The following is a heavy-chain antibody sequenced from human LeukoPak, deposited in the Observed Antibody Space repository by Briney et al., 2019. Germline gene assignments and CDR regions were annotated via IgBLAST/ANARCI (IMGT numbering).Heavy chain of an antibody. V-gene: IGHV4-34*01. J-gene: IGHJ6*03. Sequence: SETLSLTCAVYGGSFSGYYWSWIRQPPGKGLEWIGEINHSGSTNYNPSLKSRVTISVDTSKNQFSLKLSSVTAADTAVYYCAALYSSSSRGYYYYYMDVWGKGTTVTVSS. CDR2: INHSGST. D-gene: IGHD6-6*01. CDR1: GGSFSGYY. CDR3: AALYSSSSRGYYYYYMDV.